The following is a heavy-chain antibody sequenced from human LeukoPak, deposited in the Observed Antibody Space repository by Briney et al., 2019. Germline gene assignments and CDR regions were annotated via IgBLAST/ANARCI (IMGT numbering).Heavy chain of an antibody. Sequence: GGSLRLSCAASGLTFASYHMNWVRQAPGKGLEWVSSIISSSSYIYYADSVKGRFTISRDNAKNSLYLQMNSLKTEDTAVYYCTTETTYYDFWSGYPGAFDYWGQGTLVTVSS. J-gene: IGHJ4*02. CDR2: IISSSSYI. CDR1: GLTFASYH. V-gene: IGHV3-21*03. D-gene: IGHD3-3*01. CDR3: TTETTYYDFWSGYPGAFDY.